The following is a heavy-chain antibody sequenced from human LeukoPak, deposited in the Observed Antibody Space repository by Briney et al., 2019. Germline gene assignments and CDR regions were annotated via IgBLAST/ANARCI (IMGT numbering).Heavy chain of an antibody. CDR2: ISSSSSTI. J-gene: IGHJ3*02. D-gene: IGHD3-22*01. Sequence: PGGSLRLSCAASGFTFSSYSMNWVRQAPGKGLEWVSCISSSSSTIYYADSVKGRFTISRDNAKNSLYLQMNSLRDEDTAVYYCARAYDGGRVGFDIWGQGTMVTVSS. CDR3: ARAYDGGRVGFDI. V-gene: IGHV3-48*02. CDR1: GFTFSSYS.